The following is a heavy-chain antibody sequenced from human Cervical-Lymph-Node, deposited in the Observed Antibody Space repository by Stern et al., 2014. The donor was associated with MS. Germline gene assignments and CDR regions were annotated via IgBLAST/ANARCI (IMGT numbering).Heavy chain of an antibody. Sequence: QLQLQESGPGLVKPSETLSLTCTVSGYSISSGYYWGWIRQPPGKGLQWIGNFYNSGSTYYNQSLKSRVTISIDTSKNTFSPKLLSWTAADTAVYYCAREEQQLVHGNWFDPWGQGTLVTVSS. CDR1: GYSISSGYY. CDR2: FYNSGST. CDR3: AREEQQLVHGNWFDP. D-gene: IGHD6-13*01. V-gene: IGHV4-38-2*02. J-gene: IGHJ5*02.